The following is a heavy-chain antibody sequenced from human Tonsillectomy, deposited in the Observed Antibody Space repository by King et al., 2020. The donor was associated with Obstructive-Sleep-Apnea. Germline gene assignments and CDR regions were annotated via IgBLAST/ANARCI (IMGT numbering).Heavy chain of an antibody. Sequence: VQLQESGPGLVKPSEILSLTCTVSGGAVSTYYWSLIRQPPGKGLEWIGYIYYSGSNNYNRSLKSRVTISLDTPNKQVSLKLSSVTAADTAVYYCARVDCSGGSCYPGYWGKGTLVTVSS. J-gene: IGHJ4*02. CDR3: ARVDCSGGSCYPGY. D-gene: IGHD2-15*01. CDR2: IYYSGSN. V-gene: IGHV4-59*02. CDR1: GGAVSTYY.